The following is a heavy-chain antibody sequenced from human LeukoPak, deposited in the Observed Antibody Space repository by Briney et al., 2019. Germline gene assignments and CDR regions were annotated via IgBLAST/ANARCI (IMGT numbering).Heavy chain of an antibody. Sequence: GGSLRLSCAASGFTFSSYAMHWVRQAPGKGLEWLAVISYDGSNKYYADSVKGRFTISRDNSKNTLYLQMNSLRAEDTAVYYCARDRVLRFLEWLSYYFDYWGQGTLVTVSS. J-gene: IGHJ4*02. V-gene: IGHV3-30-3*01. CDR1: GFTFSSYA. CDR3: ARDRVLRFLEWLSYYFDY. D-gene: IGHD3-3*01. CDR2: ISYDGSNK.